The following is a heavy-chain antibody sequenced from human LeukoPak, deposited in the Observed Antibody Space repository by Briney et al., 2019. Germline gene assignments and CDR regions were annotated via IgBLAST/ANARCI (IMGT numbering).Heavy chain of an antibody. CDR1: GGSLSGYY. V-gene: IGHV4-34*01. CDR3: ARQIVGATNLVDY. J-gene: IGHJ4*02. Sequence: SETLSLTCAVYGGSLSGYYWSWIRQPPGKGLEWIGEINHSGSTNYNPSLKSRVTISVDTSKNQFSLKLSSVTAADTAVYYCARQIVGATNLVDYWGQGTLVTVSS. D-gene: IGHD1-26*01. CDR2: INHSGST.